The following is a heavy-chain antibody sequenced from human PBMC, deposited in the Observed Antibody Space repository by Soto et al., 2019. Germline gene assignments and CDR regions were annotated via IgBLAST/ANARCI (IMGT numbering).Heavy chain of an antibody. D-gene: IGHD5-12*01. Sequence: PSETLSLTCTVSGGSISSYYWSWIRQPPGKGLEWIGYIYYSGSTNYNPSLKSRVTISVDASKNQFSLKLSSVTAADTAVYYCARRDSGYEFDYWGQGTLVTVSS. CDR2: IYYSGST. CDR1: GGSISSYY. CDR3: ARRDSGYEFDY. J-gene: IGHJ4*02. V-gene: IGHV4-59*01.